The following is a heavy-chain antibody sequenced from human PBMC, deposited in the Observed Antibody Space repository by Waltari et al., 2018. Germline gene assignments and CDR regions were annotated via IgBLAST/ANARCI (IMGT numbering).Heavy chain of an antibody. Sequence: QVQLQESGPGLVKPSQTLSLTCTVSGGSISSGSYYWRLSRPPAGKGLEWIGRIYTSGSTNYNPSLKSRVTISVDTSKNQFSLKLSSVTAADTAVYYCAREVGDEYSSSYYFDYWGQGTLVTVSS. CDR3: AREVGDEYSSSYYFDY. CDR2: IYTSGST. D-gene: IGHD6-6*01. V-gene: IGHV4-61*02. J-gene: IGHJ4*02. CDR1: GGSISSGSYY.